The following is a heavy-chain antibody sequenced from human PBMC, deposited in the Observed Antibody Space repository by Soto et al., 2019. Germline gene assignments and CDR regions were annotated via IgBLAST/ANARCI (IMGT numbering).Heavy chain of an antibody. D-gene: IGHD1-1*01. CDR3: APSSHTKVPQGLQY. J-gene: IGHJ1*01. CDR2: IYWDDDK. V-gene: IGHV2-5*02. Sequence: SGPTLVNPTQTLTLTCTFSGFSLSTSGVGVGWIRQPPGKALEWLALIYWDDDKRYSPSLKSRLTITKDTSKTQAVLTMTNMDPADAATYSRAPSSHTKVPQGLQYRGQGT. CDR1: GFSLSTSGVG.